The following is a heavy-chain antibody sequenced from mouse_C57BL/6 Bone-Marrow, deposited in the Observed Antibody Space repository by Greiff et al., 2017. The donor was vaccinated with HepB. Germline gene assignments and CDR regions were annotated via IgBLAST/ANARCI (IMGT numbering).Heavy chain of an antibody. CDR1: EYEFPSHD. D-gene: IGHD2-12*01. V-gene: IGHV5-2*01. CDR2: INSDGGST. CDR3: ARLGDYYSPEAY. Sequence: DVKLQESGGGLVQPGESLKLSCESNEYEFPSHDMSWVRKTPEKRLELVAAINSDGGSTYYPDTMERRFIISRDNTKKTLYLQMSSQRSEDTALYYCARLGDYYSPEAYWGQGTLVTVSA. J-gene: IGHJ3*01.